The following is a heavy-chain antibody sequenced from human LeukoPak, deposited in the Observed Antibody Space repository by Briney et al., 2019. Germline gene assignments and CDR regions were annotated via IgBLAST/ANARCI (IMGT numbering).Heavy chain of an antibody. CDR1: GGSISSSSYY. J-gene: IGHJ3*02. V-gene: IGHV4-61*01. D-gene: IGHD7-27*01. CDR3: ARREGTWGAFDI. CDR2: IYYRGSP. Sequence: SETLSLTCTVSGGSISSSSYYWSWIRQPPGKGLEWVGYIYYRGSPNYNPSLKSRVTISEDASKNQFSLKLTSVTAADTAVYYCARREGTWGAFDIWGQGTMVTVSS.